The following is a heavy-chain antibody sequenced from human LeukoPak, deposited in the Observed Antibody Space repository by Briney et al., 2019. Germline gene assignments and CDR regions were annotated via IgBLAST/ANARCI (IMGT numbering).Heavy chain of an antibody. V-gene: IGHV3-23*01. D-gene: IGHD3-22*01. J-gene: IGHJ3*02. CDR2: ISGSGGST. Sequence: GGSLRLSCAASGFTFSSYAMSWVRQAPGKGLEWVSAISGSGGSTYYADSVKGRFTISRDNSKNTLYLQMNSLRAEDTAVYYCAGEKVTMIVVVITAFDIWGQGTMVTVSS. CDR1: GFTFSSYA. CDR3: AGEKVTMIVVVITAFDI.